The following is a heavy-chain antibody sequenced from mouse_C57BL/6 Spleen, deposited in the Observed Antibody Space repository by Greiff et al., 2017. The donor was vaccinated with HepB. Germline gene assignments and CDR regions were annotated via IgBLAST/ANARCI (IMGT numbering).Heavy chain of an antibody. CDR2: ISDGGSYT. Sequence: EVMLVESGGGLVKPGGSLKLSCAASGFTFSSYAMSWVRQTPEKRLEWVATISDGGSYTYYPDNVKGRFTISRANAKNNLYLQMSHLKSEDTAMYYCARDGGYFAYWGQGTLVTVSA. J-gene: IGHJ3*01. CDR1: GFTFSSYA. D-gene: IGHD2-2*01. V-gene: IGHV5-4*01. CDR3: ARDGGYFAY.